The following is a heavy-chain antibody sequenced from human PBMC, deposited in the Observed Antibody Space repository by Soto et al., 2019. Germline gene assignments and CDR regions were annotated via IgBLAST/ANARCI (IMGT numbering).Heavy chain of an antibody. Sequence: GASVKVSCKASGGTLSSYAISWVRQAPGQGLEWMGGIIPIFGTANYAQKFQGRVTITADESTSTAYMELSSLRSEDTAVYYCASTHRTTVTTGNYYGMDGWGQGITVTVSS. D-gene: IGHD4-17*01. J-gene: IGHJ6*02. CDR2: IIPIFGTA. CDR3: ASTHRTTVTTGNYYGMDG. CDR1: GGTLSSYA. V-gene: IGHV1-69*13.